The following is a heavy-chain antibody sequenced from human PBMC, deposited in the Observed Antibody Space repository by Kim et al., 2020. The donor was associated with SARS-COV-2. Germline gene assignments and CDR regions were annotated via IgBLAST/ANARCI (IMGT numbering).Heavy chain of an antibody. CDR3: SRKFSDTYTSYYFGP. J-gene: IGHJ5*02. D-gene: IGHD2-8*01. V-gene: IGHV3-23*01. CDR1: GFTFSDYG. Sequence: GGSLRLSCVASGFTFSDYGMSWVRQAPGKGPEWVSSIRNRGGDTYYADSVRGRFTIPRDKSHNTLYLQMNSLRAEDTAPYYCSRKFSDTYTSYYFGPWG. CDR2: IRNRGGDT.